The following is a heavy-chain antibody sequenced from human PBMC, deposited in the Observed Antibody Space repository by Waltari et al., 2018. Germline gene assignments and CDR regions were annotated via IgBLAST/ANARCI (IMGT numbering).Heavy chain of an antibody. CDR3: ARDHVFRGDFWSGYYDS. D-gene: IGHD3-3*01. CDR1: GFTFSSYW. J-gene: IGHJ4*02. V-gene: IGHV3-7*01. CDR2: IKQDGSET. Sequence: EVQLEESGGGLVQPGGSLRLYCAASGFTFSSYWMTWVRQAPGKGLEWVANIKQDGSETYYADSLKGRFTISRDNAKNSLYLQMNSLRAEDTALYYCARDHVFRGDFWSGYYDSWGQGTLVTVSS.